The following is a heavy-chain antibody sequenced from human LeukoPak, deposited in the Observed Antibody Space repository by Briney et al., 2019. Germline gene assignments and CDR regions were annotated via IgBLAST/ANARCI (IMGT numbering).Heavy chain of an antibody. J-gene: IGHJ4*02. D-gene: IGHD6-19*01. V-gene: IGHV4-39*07. CDR1: GDSFTSVTDY. Sequence: SETPSLTCTVSGDSFTSVTDYWAWIRQPPGKGLEWIASGDYSGGTYYNPSLESRVAISADMSKIQLSRKLTSVTGADTAVYYCAGERGEEYSSGWYKTNYFYNWGQGIRVTVSS. CDR2: GDYSGGT. CDR3: AGERGEEYSSGWYKTNYFYN.